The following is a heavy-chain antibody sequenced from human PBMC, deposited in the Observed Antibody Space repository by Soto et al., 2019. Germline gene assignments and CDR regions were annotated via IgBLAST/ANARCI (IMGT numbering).Heavy chain of an antibody. CDR2: IKEDGNEE. J-gene: IGHJ3*02. V-gene: IGHV3-7*01. D-gene: IGHD3-22*01. CDR1: GFSISNYW. Sequence: EVQLVESGGGLVQPGGSLRLSCAASGFSISNYWMTWVRQAPGKGLEWVANIKEDGNEEYYVDSVKGRFTISRDNAKNSLYLQMNSLRAEDTAVYYCARDLTPEILPYYYDANGIWGQGTLVTVSS. CDR3: ARDLTPEILPYYYDANGI.